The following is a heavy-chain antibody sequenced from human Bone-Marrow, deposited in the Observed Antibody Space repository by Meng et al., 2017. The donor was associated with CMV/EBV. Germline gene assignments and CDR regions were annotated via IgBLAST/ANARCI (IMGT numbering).Heavy chain of an antibody. CDR1: GYTFTSYG. V-gene: IGHV1-18*01. CDR2: ISAYNGNT. Sequence: ASVKVSCKASGYTFTSYGISWVRQAPGQGLEWMGWISAYNGNTNYAQKLQGRVTMTTDTSTSTAYMELRSLRSDDTAVYYCARVSFNWNYEAIYYWGQGTLVTVSS. D-gene: IGHD1-7*01. CDR3: ARVSFNWNYEAIYY. J-gene: IGHJ4*02.